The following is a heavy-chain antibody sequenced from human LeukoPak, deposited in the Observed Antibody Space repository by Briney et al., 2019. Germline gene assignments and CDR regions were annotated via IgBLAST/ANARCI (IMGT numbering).Heavy chain of an antibody. CDR1: GFTFSSYA. CDR3: ARDYGDYPYYYYGMDV. CDR2: ISYDGSNK. Sequence: PGRSLRLSCAASGFTFSSYAMHWVRQAPGKGLEWVAVISYDGSNKYYADSVKGRFTISRDNSKNTLYLQMNSLRAEDTAVYYCARDYGDYPYYYYGMDVWGRGTTVTVSS. V-gene: IGHV3-30-3*01. D-gene: IGHD4-17*01. J-gene: IGHJ6*02.